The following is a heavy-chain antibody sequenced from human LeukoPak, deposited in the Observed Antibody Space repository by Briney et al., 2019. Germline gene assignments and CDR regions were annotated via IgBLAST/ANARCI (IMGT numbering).Heavy chain of an antibody. J-gene: IGHJ4*02. V-gene: IGHV3-74*01. CDR2: SDSEGSST. D-gene: IGHD4-17*01. Sequence: GGSLRLSCAASGFTFDDYGMSWVRQAPGQGLVWVSRSDSEGSSTGYADSVKGRFSISRDDAKNTLYLQMNSLRVEDTAVYYCATGGDYGRYWGQGTLVTVSS. CDR1: GFTFDDYG. CDR3: ATGGDYGRY.